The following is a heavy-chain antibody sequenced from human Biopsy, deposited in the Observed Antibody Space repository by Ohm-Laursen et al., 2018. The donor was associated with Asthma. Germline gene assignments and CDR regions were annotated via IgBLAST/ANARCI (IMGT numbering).Heavy chain of an antibody. CDR1: GFSLSNFA. V-gene: IGHV3-30*01. J-gene: IGHJ3*02. D-gene: IGHD1-1*01. CDR3: VRDGTDDAFDI. Sequence: SLRLSCAASGFSLSNFAIHWVRQVPGKGLERVGVISKDASTQDYADSVKGRFTMARDNSKNTLDLQMNSLREEDTAVYYCVRDGTDDAFDIWGQGTVVSVSS. CDR2: ISKDASTQ.